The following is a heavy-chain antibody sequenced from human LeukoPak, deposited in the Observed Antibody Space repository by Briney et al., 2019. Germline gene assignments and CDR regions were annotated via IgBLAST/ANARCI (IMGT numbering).Heavy chain of an antibody. CDR3: ARESGRFLRYFDWSLLGAGRRYGMDV. V-gene: IGHV3-64*01. CDR1: GFTFSSYA. Sequence: GGSLRLSCAASGFTFSSYAMHWVRQAPGKGLEYVSAISSNGGSTYYANSVKGRFTISRDNSKNTLYLQMGSLRAEDMAVYYCARESGRFLRYFDWSLLGAGRRYGMDVWGQGTTVTVSS. J-gene: IGHJ6*02. CDR2: ISSNGGST. D-gene: IGHD3-9*01.